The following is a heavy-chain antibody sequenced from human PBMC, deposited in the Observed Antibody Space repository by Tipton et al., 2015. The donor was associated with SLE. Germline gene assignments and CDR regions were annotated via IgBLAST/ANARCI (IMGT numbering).Heavy chain of an antibody. J-gene: IGHJ4*02. Sequence: TLSLTCTVSGDSITSDYWTWIRQPPGKGLGWIGYISNSETTNYNPSLKSRVTISVDTSKNQFSLKLRSVTAADTAVYYCAGAWQGYCSGGTCYVLDYWGQGTLVTVSS. CDR1: GDSITSDY. CDR3: AGAWQGYCSGGTCYVLDY. CDR2: ISNSETT. V-gene: IGHV4-59*01. D-gene: IGHD2-15*01.